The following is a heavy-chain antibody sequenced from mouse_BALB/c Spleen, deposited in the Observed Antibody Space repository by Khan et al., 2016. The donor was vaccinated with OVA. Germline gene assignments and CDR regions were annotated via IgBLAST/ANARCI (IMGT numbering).Heavy chain of an antibody. CDR2: ISYSGNT. J-gene: IGHJ3*01. V-gene: IGHV3-2*02. CDR3: ARKDYYDYDPFPY. Sequence: EVQLQESGPGLVKPSQSLSLTCTVTGYSITSEYIWNWLRQFPGNKLEWMGFISYSGNTRYNPSLKSRISITRDTSKNQFFLQLNSVTSEDTATYYCARKDYYDYDPFPYWGQGTLVTVSA. CDR1: GYSITSEYI. D-gene: IGHD2-4*01.